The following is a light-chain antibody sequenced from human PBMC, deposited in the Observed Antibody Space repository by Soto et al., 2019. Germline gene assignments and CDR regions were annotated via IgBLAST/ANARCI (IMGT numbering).Light chain of an antibody. CDR1: QGISSY. J-gene: IGKJ1*01. CDR2: AAS. V-gene: IGKV1-9*01. Sequence: DIQLTQSPSFLSASVGDRVTITCRASQGISSYLAWYQQIPGKAPKLLIYAASTLQSGVPSRFSGSGSGTEFTLTISSLQPEDFATYYCQQYMSSVTFGQGTKVEIK. CDR3: QQYMSSVT.